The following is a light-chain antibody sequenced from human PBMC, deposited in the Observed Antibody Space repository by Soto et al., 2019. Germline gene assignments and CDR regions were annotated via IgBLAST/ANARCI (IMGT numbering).Light chain of an antibody. Sequence: DIQMTQSPSSVSASVGDRVTITCRASQGISSWLDWYQQKPGKAPKLLIYAASSLQSGVPSRFSGSGSGTNFPLAISSLQPEDFATYYCQQANSPFTFGPGTKVDIK. CDR1: QGISSW. CDR2: AAS. V-gene: IGKV1-12*01. J-gene: IGKJ3*01. CDR3: QQANSPFT.